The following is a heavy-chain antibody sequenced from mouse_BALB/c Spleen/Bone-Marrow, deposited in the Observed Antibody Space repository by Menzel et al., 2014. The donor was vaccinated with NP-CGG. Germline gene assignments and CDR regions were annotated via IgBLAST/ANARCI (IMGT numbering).Heavy chain of an antibody. CDR2: ISSGTSTI. V-gene: IGHV5-17*02. J-gene: IGHJ4*01. Sequence: EVMLVESGGGLVQPGGYRKLSCAASGLTFSSFGMHWVRQAPERGLEWVAYISSGTSTIYYADTVKGRFTISRDNPKNTLFLQMTSLRSEDTAIYYCARDDGYYIRNAMDYWGQGTSVTVSS. CDR1: GLTFSSFG. CDR3: ARDDGYYIRNAMDY. D-gene: IGHD2-3*01.